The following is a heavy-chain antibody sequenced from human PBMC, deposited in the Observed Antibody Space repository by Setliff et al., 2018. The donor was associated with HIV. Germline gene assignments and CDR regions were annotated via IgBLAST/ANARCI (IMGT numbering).Heavy chain of an antibody. CDR3: ARDSGTTIGATGPGY. J-gene: IGHJ4*02. CDR2: VGCWGTCT. D-gene: IGHD1-26*01. V-gene: IGHV3-23*01. Sequence: GSLRLSCAGSGFTVNSGAMNWVRQAPGKGLEWVSTVGCWGTCTYFADSVKGRFTISADTSKNTLYLQMTRLSAEDTAVYYCARDSGTTIGATGPGYWGQGTLVTVSS. CDR1: GFTVNSGA.